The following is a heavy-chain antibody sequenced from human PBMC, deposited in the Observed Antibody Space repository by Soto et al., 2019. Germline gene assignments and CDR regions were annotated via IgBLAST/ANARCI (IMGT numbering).Heavy chain of an antibody. D-gene: IGHD2-2*01. CDR1: GFTFSSYA. V-gene: IGHV3-23*01. CDR3: AKDSKRYCSSTSCYVAPKPDY. J-gene: IGHJ4*02. CDR2: ISGSGGST. Sequence: QTGGSLRLSCAASGFTFSSYAMSWVRQAPGKGLEWVSAISGSGGSTYYADSVKGRFTISRDNPKNTLYLQMNSLRAEDTAVYYCAKDSKRYCSSTSCYVAPKPDYWGQGTLVTVSS.